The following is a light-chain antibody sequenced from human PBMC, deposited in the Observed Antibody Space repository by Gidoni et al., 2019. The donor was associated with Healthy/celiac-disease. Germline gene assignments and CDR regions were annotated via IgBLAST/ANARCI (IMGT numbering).Light chain of an antibody. CDR2: AAS. V-gene: IGKV1-39*01. Sequence: DIQMTQSPSSLSASVGDRVTITCRASQSISSYLNWYQQKPGKAPKLLISAASSLQSGVPSRFSGSGSGTDFTLTISSLQPEDFATYYCQQSYSTPRTFGRXTKVEI. CDR3: QQSYSTPRT. CDR1: QSISSY. J-gene: IGKJ1*01.